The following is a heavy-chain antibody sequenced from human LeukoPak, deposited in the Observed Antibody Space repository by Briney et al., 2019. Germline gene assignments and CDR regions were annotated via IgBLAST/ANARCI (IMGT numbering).Heavy chain of an antibody. J-gene: IGHJ6*03. D-gene: IGHD1-7*01. V-gene: IGHV3-7*01. Sequence: GGSRRLSCAAAGSTFSSYWMSWVRQAPEGGLEWVAKIKQDGSEKYYVDSGKGRFTISRDNAKNTLYLKMNRLRAEDTAVYYCAREGELELRTYFYYYMDVWGKGTTVTVSS. CDR2: IKQDGSEK. CDR1: GSTFSSYW. CDR3: AREGELELRTYFYYYMDV.